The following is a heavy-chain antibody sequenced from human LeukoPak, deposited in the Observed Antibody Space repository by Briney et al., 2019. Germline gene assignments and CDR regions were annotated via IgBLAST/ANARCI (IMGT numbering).Heavy chain of an antibody. CDR2: ISSRSTYI. CDR1: GFTFSTYT. D-gene: IGHD2-21*02. V-gene: IGHV3-21*01. CDR3: VRAPPYCGGDCSDWYFDL. J-gene: IGHJ2*01. Sequence: GRSLRLSCAASGFTFSTYTMNWVRQAPGKGLEWVSSISSRSTYIYYADSVKGRSTISRDSAKNSLYLQMNSLRAEDTAMYYCVRAPPYCGGDCSDWYFDLWGRGTLVTVSS.